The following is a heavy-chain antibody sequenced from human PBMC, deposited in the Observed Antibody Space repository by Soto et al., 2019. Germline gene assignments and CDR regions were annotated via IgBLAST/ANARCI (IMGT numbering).Heavy chain of an antibody. J-gene: IGHJ4*02. CDR1: GGSISSSSYY. V-gene: IGHV4-39*01. D-gene: IGHD5-12*01. CDR2: IYYSGST. CDR3: SSLPDGYTSGLDY. Sequence: PSETLSLTCTVSGGSISSSSYYWGWIRQPPGKGLEWIGSIYYSGSTYYNPSLKSRVTISVDTSKNQFSLKLSSVTAADTAVYYCSSLPDGYTSGLDYWGQGTLVTVSS.